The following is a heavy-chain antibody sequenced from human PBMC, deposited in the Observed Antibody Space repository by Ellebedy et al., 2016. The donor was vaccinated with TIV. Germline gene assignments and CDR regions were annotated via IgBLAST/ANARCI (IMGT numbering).Heavy chain of an antibody. CDR3: VRFPRGAPFADYYYYMDV. Sequence: PGGSLRLSCATSGFAFSGFAMNWVRQAPGKGLEWVSSIGAGGSDVFYTDSVRGRFAISSDDAKTSIYLQMNSLRVEDTAVYYCVRFPRGAPFADYYYYMDVWGEGTTVTVSS. J-gene: IGHJ6*03. CDR1: GFAFSGFA. D-gene: IGHD3-10*01. CDR2: IGAGGSDV. V-gene: IGHV3-21*01.